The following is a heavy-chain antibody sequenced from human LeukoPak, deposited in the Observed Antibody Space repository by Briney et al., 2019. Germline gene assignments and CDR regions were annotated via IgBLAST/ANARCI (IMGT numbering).Heavy chain of an antibody. CDR1: GYTFTSYG. J-gene: IGHJ3*02. CDR3: ARGWGSSWYLYDAFDI. Sequence: ASVKVSCKASGYTFTSYGISWVRQAPGQGLEWMGWISAYNGNTNYAQKLQGRVTMTTDTSTSKAYMELRSLRSDDTAVYYCARGWGSSWYLYDAFDIWGQGKMVTVSS. D-gene: IGHD6-13*01. CDR2: ISAYNGNT. V-gene: IGHV1-18*01.